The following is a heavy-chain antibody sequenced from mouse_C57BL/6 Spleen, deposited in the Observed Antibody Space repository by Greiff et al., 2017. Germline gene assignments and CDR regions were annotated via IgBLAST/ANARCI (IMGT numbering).Heavy chain of an antibody. V-gene: IGHV1-81*01. CDR2: IYPRSGNT. CDR3: ASSVLYDGYYDYAMDY. CDR1: GYTFTSYG. D-gene: IGHD2-3*01. J-gene: IGHJ4*01. Sequence: QVQLQQSGAELARPGASVKLSCKASGYTFTSYGISWVKQRTGQGLEWIGEIYPRSGNTYYNEKFKGKATLTADKSSSTAYMELRSLTSEHSAVYCCASSVLYDGYYDYAMDYWRRGSSVSVCS.